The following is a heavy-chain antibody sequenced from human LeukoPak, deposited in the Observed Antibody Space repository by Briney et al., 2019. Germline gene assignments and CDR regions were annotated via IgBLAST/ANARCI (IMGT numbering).Heavy chain of an antibody. CDR2: VYYSGST. V-gene: IGHV4-59*01. CDR1: AGSISSYY. D-gene: IGHD1-26*01. Sequence: SETLSLTYTVSAGSISSYYWTWIRQPPGKGLEWIGYVYYSGSTNYNPSLKSRVAISLDTSKNQFSLKLSSVTAADTAVYYCARGRQGGYFDYWGQGTLVTVSS. CDR3: ARGRQGGYFDY. J-gene: IGHJ4*02.